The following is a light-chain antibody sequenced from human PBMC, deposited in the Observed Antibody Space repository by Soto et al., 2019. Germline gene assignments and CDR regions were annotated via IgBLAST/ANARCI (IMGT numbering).Light chain of an antibody. CDR1: NIGDKA. CDR2: YDF. CDR3: QVWDTANDHPI. J-gene: IGLJ2*01. V-gene: IGLV3-21*04. Sequence: ELTQRPSVSVAPEKTASITCGGDNIGDKAVHWYQHRPGQAPRLVIYYDFERPSGIHERFSGSNSGNTATLTISRVEAGDEADYYCQVWDTANDHPIFGGGTKLTVL.